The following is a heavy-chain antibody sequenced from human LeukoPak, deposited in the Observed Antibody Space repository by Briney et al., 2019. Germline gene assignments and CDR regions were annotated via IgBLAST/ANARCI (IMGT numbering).Heavy chain of an antibody. D-gene: IGHD5-18*01. Sequence: ASVKVSCKASGYTFTGYYMHWVRQAPGQGLERMGWINPNSGDTNYAQKFQGRVTMTGDTSISTAYMELSGLRSDDTAMYYCARDKGYSYGFNYWGQGTLVTVSS. CDR1: GYTFTGYY. J-gene: IGHJ4*02. CDR3: ARDKGYSYGFNY. V-gene: IGHV1-2*02. CDR2: INPNSGDT.